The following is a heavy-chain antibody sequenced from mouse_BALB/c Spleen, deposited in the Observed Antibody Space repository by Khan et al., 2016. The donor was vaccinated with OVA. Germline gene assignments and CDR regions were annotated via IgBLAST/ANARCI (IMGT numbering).Heavy chain of an antibody. V-gene: IGHV3-2*02. D-gene: IGHD2-13*01. CDR3: ARSLYYSDSYAMDY. CDR1: GYSITSDFA. Sequence: EVQLQESGPGLVKPSQSLSLTCTVTGYSITSDFAWNWIRQFPGNKLEWMGYISSTGSTRYSPSLKSRISSTRDTSKNQFFLHLNSVTTEDTATYYCARSLYYSDSYAMDYWGQGTSVTVSS. J-gene: IGHJ4*01. CDR2: ISSTGST.